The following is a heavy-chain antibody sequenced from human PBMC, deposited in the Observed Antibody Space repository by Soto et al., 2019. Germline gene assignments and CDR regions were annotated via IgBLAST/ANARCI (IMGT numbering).Heavy chain of an antibody. CDR2: ISGSGGST. J-gene: IGHJ4*02. CDR1: GFTFSSYA. D-gene: IGHD2-2*01. CDR3: AKDWGERPTGYCSSTSCYAGVDFDY. Sequence: EVQLLESGGGLVQPGGSLRLSCAASGFTFSSYAMSWVRQAPGKGLEWVSAISGSGGSTYYADSVKGRFTISRDNSRNTLYLQMNSLRAEDTAVYYCAKDWGERPTGYCSSTSCYAGVDFDYWGQGTLVTVSS. V-gene: IGHV3-23*01.